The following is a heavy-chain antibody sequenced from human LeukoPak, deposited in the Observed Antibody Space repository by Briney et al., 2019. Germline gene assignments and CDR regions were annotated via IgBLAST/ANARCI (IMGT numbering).Heavy chain of an antibody. Sequence: SQTLSLTCTVSGGSISSYYWSWIRQPPGKGLEWIGYIYYSGSTNYNPSLKSRVTISVDTSKNQFSLKLSSVTAADTAVYYCARVQYYYGSGTSWFDPWGQGTLVTVSS. CDR1: GGSISSYY. D-gene: IGHD3-10*01. V-gene: IGHV4-59*01. J-gene: IGHJ5*02. CDR2: IYYSGST. CDR3: ARVQYYYGSGTSWFDP.